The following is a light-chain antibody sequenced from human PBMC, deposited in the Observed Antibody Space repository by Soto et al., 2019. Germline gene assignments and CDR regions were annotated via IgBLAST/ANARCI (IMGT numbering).Light chain of an antibody. V-gene: IGKV1-5*03. Sequence: DIQMTQSPSTLSASVGDRVTITCRASQSISSWLGWYQQKPGKAPKLLIYKASSLESGVPSRFSGSGSGTESTLTIISLQPDDFATYYFQQDNSYPKTFGQGTKLEIK. CDR3: QQDNSYPKT. CDR2: KAS. J-gene: IGKJ2*01. CDR1: QSISSW.